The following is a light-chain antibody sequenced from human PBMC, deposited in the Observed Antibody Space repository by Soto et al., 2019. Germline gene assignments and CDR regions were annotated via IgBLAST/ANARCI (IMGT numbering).Light chain of an antibody. Sequence: QSALTQPASVSGSPGQSITISCTGTSSDVGGYKYVSWYQHHPGKAPKLIIYEVSNRPSGVSNRFSGSKSGNTASLTISGLQAEDEADYYCSSYTSSSTVFGTGTKVTVL. CDR2: EVS. V-gene: IGLV2-14*01. CDR3: SSYTSSSTV. CDR1: SSDVGGYKY. J-gene: IGLJ1*01.